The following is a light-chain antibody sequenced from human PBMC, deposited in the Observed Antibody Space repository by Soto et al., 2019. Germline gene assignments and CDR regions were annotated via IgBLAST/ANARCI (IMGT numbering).Light chain of an antibody. CDR2: GAT. V-gene: IGKV3-15*01. CDR1: QSISNN. J-gene: IGKJ4*01. Sequence: ETVMTQSPATLSVSPGERATLSCRAGQSISNNLAWYQQNPGQAPRLLIYGATTRATGIPSRFSGSGSGTEFTLTISSLQSEDFAVYYCQQYNNCPLTFGGGTKAEIK. CDR3: QQYNNCPLT.